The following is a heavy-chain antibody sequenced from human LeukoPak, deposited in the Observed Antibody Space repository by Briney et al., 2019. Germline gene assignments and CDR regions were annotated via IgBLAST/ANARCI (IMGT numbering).Heavy chain of an antibody. CDR3: ARHIPGSGSYYNGVRYYYGMDV. D-gene: IGHD3-10*01. CDR2: IYYSGST. J-gene: IGHJ6*02. V-gene: IGHV4-59*08. Sequence: SETLSLTCTVSGGSISSYYWSWIRQPPGKGLEWIGYIYYSGSTNYNPSLKCRVTISVDTSKNQFSLKLSSVTAADTAVYYCARHIPGSGSYYNGVRYYYGMDVWGQGTTVTVSS. CDR1: GGSISSYY.